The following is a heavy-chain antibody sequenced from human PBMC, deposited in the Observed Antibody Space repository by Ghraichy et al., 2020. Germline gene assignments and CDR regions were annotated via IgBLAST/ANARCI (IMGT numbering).Heavy chain of an antibody. CDR2: IHSDGTSI. Sequence: GESLNISCEASGFRFNDHWMHWVRQGPGKGLVWVSRIHSDGTSITYATSVKGRFTISRDNAKNAVFLQMNSLRAEDTAIYYCARGGSLAGYYFDVWGQGTLVTVSS. D-gene: IGHD3-9*01. J-gene: IGHJ4*02. V-gene: IGHV3-74*03. CDR3: ARGGSLAGYYFDV. CDR1: GFRFNDHW.